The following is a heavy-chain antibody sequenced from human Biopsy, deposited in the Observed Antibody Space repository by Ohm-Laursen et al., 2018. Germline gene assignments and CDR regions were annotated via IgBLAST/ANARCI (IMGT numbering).Heavy chain of an antibody. V-gene: IGHV4-38-2*01. D-gene: IGHD3-3*01. CDR3: ARTPRDSFWSGSYKRGLWFDP. J-gene: IGHJ5*02. CDR1: GHSVRSGYY. CDR2: IFQNGYT. Sequence: SETLSLTCAVSGHSVRSGYYWGWIRQPPGKGLEWIGSIFQNGYTYCNPSLETRVTISVDTSKDQFSLKLTSVAAADTAVYYCARTPRDSFWSGSYKRGLWFDPWGQGTLVIVSS.